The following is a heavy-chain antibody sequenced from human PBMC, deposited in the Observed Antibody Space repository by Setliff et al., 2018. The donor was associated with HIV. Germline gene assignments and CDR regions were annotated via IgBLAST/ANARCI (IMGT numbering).Heavy chain of an antibody. J-gene: IGHJ4*02. D-gene: IGHD2-15*01. CDR2: IYYSGST. Sequence: LSLTCTVSGGSISSHYWSWIRQPPGKGLEWIGSIYYSGSTNYNPSLKSRVTISVDTSKNQFSLKLSSVTAADTAVYYCARGSGRSGGSCYSDYWGQGTLVTVSS. V-gene: IGHV4-59*11. CDR1: GGSISSHY. CDR3: ARGSGRSGGSCYSDY.